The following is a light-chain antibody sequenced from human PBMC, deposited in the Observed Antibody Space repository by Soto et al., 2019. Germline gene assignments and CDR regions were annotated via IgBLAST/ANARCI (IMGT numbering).Light chain of an antibody. V-gene: IGKV3-20*01. Sequence: EIVLTQSPGTLSLSPGERATLSCRASQSVSSGYLAWYQQKPGQAPRLLLYGASNRTTGIPDRFSGSGSGTDFTLTISRLEPEDFAVYSCPQYGSSPYTFGQGTKLEI. CDR1: QSVSSGY. J-gene: IGKJ2*01. CDR3: PQYGSSPYT. CDR2: GAS.